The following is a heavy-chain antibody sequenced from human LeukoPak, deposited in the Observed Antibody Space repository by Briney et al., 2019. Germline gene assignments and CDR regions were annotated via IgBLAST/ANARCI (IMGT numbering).Heavy chain of an antibody. J-gene: IGHJ4*02. Sequence: ASVKVSFKASGYTFTSYGISWVRQAPGQGIEWMGWISAYNGNTNYAQKLQGRVTMTTDTSTSTAYMELRSLRSDDTAVYYCARPIAVAGTLYFDYWGQGTLVTVSS. CDR1: GYTFTSYG. CDR3: ARPIAVAGTLYFDY. CDR2: ISAYNGNT. D-gene: IGHD6-19*01. V-gene: IGHV1-18*04.